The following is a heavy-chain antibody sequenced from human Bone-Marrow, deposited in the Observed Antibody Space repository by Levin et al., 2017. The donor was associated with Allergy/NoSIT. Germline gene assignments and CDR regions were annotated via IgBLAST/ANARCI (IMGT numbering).Heavy chain of an antibody. CDR1: GGSFSGYY. J-gene: IGHJ3*02. V-gene: IGHV4-34*01. Sequence: SQTLSLTCAVSGGSFSGYYWSWIRQPPGKGLEWIGETHHSEGTSYNPSLKSRLTISMDTSKKHFSLTLSSVTVADTAVYYCARRLPLDFDILLGPDVFDIWAQGTMVTVSS. D-gene: IGHD3-9*01. CDR2: THHSEGT. CDR3: ARRLPLDFDILLGPDVFDI.